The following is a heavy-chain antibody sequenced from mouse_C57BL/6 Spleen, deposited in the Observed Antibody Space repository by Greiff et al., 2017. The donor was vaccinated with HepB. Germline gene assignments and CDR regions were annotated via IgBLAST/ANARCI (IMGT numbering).Heavy chain of an antibody. CDR1: GYTFTSYD. D-gene: IGHD1-1*01. CDR2: MYPRDGST. V-gene: IGHV1-85*01. Sequence: QVQLKESGPELVKPGASVKLSCKASGYTFTSYDINWVKQRPGQGLEWIGWMYPRDGSTKYKEKFKGKATLTVDTSSSTAYMELHSLTSEDSAVYFCARDGITTVPSFAYWGQGTLVTVSA. CDR3: ARDGITTVPSFAY. J-gene: IGHJ3*01.